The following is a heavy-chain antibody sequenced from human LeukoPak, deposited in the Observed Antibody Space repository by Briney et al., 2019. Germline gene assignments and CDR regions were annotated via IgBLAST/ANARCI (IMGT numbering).Heavy chain of an antibody. V-gene: IGHV3-15*01. CDR3: TREGYSFARH. J-gene: IGHJ4*02. CDR1: GFTFSDAW. D-gene: IGHD5-18*01. Sequence: GGSLRLSCVASGFTFSDAWMAWVRQVPGKGLEWLGRIRKKSDGGTTEYAAPVEGRFTISRDDSTSTLSLQMNRLKSEDTGVHFCTREGYSFARHWGQGTLVTVSS. CDR2: IRKKSDGGTT.